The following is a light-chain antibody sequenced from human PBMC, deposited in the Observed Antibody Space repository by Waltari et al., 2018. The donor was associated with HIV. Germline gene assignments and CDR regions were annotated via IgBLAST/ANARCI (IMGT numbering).Light chain of an antibody. Sequence: DIVMTQSPDSLAVSLGERATINCKSSQSVLYSSNNENYLAWYQQKPGQPPKLLIYVASTRESGVPDRFSGSGSGTDFTLTISSLQAEDVAVYYCQQYYSPPGWTFGQGTKVEIK. CDR2: VAS. CDR3: QQYYSPPGWT. J-gene: IGKJ1*01. V-gene: IGKV4-1*01. CDR1: QSVLYSSNNENY.